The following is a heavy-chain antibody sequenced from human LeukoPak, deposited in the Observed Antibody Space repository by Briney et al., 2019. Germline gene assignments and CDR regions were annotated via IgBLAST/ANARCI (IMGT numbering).Heavy chain of an antibody. CDR1: GFTFSSYA. CDR3: ARPSQLGDAFDI. D-gene: IGHD7-27*01. CDR2: ISYDGSNK. Sequence: PGRSLRLSCAASGFTFSSYAMHWVRQAPGKGLEWVAVISYDGSNKYYADSVKGRFTISRDNSKNTLYLQMNSLRAEDTAVYYCARPSQLGDAFDIWGQGTMVTVSS. V-gene: IGHV3-30-3*01. J-gene: IGHJ3*02.